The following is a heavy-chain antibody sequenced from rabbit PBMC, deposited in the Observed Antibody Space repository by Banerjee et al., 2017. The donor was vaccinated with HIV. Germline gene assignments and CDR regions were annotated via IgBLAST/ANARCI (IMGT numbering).Heavy chain of an antibody. J-gene: IGHJ4*01. Sequence: QSLEESGGDLVKPGASLTLTCTASGFSFSSSYWICWVRQAPGKGLEWIGCIVADNGNTAYASWAKGRFTISKTSSTTVTLQMTSLTAADTATYFCARDFSVYTTTSSGGFNLWGPGTLVTVS. V-gene: IGHV1S40*01. CDR2: IVADNGNT. D-gene: IGHD1-1*01. CDR1: GFSFSSSYW. CDR3: ARDFSVYTTTSSGGFNL.